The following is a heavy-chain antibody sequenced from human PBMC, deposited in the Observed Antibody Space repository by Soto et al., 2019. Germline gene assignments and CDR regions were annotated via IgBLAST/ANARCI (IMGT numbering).Heavy chain of an antibody. D-gene: IGHD6-19*01. CDR2: ISAYNGNT. Sequence: QVPLVQSGAEVKKPGASVKVSCKASGYTFTSYGISWVRQAPGQGLEWMGWISAYNGNTNYAQKLQGRVTMTTDTCTSTGYMELRSRRSDDTAVYYCARRGAVADLDYWGQGTLVTVSS. CDR1: GYTFTSYG. J-gene: IGHJ4*02. V-gene: IGHV1-18*01. CDR3: ARRGAVADLDY.